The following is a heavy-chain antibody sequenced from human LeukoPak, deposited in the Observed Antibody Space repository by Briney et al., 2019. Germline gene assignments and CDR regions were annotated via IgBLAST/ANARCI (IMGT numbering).Heavy chain of an antibody. CDR2: INHSGST. D-gene: IGHD2-2*01. Sequence: SETLSLTCAVYGGSFSGYYWSWIRRPPGKGLEWIGEINHSGSTNYNPSLKSRVTISVDTSKNQFSLKLSSVTAADTAVYYCARGLVVPYYYYYYGMDVWGQGTTVTVSS. CDR1: GGSFSGYY. J-gene: IGHJ6*02. V-gene: IGHV4-34*01. CDR3: ARGLVVPYYYYYYGMDV.